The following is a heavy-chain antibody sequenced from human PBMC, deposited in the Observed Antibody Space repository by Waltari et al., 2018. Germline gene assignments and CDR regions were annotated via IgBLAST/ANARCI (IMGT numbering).Heavy chain of an antibody. CDR1: GGTFSSYA. Sequence: QVQLVQSGAEVKKPGSSVKVSCKASGGTFSSYAISWVRQAPGQGLEWMGRIIPILGIANYAQKFQGRVTITADKSTSTAYMELSSLRSEDTAVYYCARGAAAPPISYYYGMDVWGQGTTVTVSS. CDR3: ARGAAAPPISYYYGMDV. CDR2: IIPILGIA. J-gene: IGHJ6*02. D-gene: IGHD6-13*01. V-gene: IGHV1-69*09.